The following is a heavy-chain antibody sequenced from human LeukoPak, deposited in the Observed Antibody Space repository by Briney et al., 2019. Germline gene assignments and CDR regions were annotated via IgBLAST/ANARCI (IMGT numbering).Heavy chain of an antibody. CDR3: ARGGSYRTDSFDY. J-gene: IGHJ4*02. CDR1: GFTLSSNW. Sequence: RGSLRLSCAASGFTLSSNWMHWVRQAPGEGLVWVSRINSDGSSIDYADSVKGRFTISRDNAKNTLYLQMNSLRAEDTAVYYCARGGSYRTDSFDYWGQGTLVTVSS. V-gene: IGHV3-74*01. D-gene: IGHD3-3*01. CDR2: INSDGSSI.